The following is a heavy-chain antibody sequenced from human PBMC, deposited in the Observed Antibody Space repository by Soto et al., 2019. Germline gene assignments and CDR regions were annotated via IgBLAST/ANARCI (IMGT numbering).Heavy chain of an antibody. D-gene: IGHD3-22*01. V-gene: IGHV3-73*02. CDR3: TSVWLYYDSSGLDYFQN. Sequence: EVQLVESGGGLVQPGGSLKLSCAASGFTFSGSAMHWVRQASGKGLEWVGRIRSKANSYATAYAASVKGRFTISRDDSKNTAYLQMNSLKTEDTAVYYCTSVWLYYDSSGLDYFQNCGQGTLVTVSS. J-gene: IGHJ1*01. CDR1: GFTFSGSA. CDR2: IRSKANSYAT.